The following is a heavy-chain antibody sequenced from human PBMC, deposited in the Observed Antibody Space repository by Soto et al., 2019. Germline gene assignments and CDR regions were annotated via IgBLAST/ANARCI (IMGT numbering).Heavy chain of an antibody. J-gene: IGHJ6*02. CDR3: ARELVKVHTPVGHYYYAMDV. CDR2: IYTGGST. Sequence: PGWSLVLSCASSGFTVSSAYVTWVRQAPGKGLEWVSVIYTGGSTSYADSVKGRFTISRDNSKNTLHLHMNNLRAEDAAVYYCARELVKVHTPVGHYYYAMDVWGQGTTVTVSS. D-gene: IGHD2-15*01. CDR1: GFTVSSAY. V-gene: IGHV3-53*01.